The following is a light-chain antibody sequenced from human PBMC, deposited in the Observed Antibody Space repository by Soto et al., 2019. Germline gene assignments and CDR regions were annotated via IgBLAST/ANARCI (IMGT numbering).Light chain of an antibody. CDR2: GAS. Sequence: ERVMTQSPATLSVSPGERATLSCRASQSVAINLAWYQQKPGQAPRLLIYGASTRANDIPARFSGSGSGTEFTLTTDSLQSEDFAVYYCQQYHSEITFGQGTRLEIK. J-gene: IGKJ5*01. CDR1: QSVAIN. CDR3: QQYHSEIT. V-gene: IGKV3-15*01.